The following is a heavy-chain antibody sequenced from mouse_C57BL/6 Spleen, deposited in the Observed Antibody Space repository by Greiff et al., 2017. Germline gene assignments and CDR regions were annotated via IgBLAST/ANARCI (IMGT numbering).Heavy chain of an antibody. CDR1: GFNIKDAY. Sequence: VQLQQSGAELVRPGASVKLSCTASGFNIKDAYMHWVKQRPEQGLEWIGWIDPENGDTEYASKFQGKATITADTSSNTAYLQLSSLTSEDTAVYYCTTLNYGGYWGQGATLTVSS. CDR2: IDPENGDT. CDR3: TTLNYGGY. V-gene: IGHV14-4*01. D-gene: IGHD1-1*01. J-gene: IGHJ2*01.